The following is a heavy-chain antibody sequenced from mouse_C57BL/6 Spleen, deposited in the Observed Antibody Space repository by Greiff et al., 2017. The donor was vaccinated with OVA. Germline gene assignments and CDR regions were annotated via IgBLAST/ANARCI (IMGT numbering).Heavy chain of an antibody. CDR2: IDPENGDT. J-gene: IGHJ4*01. Sequence: VQLQQSGAELVRPGASVMLSCTASGFNIKDDYMHWVKQRPEQGLEWIGRIDPENGDTEYASKFQGKATITADTSSNTAYLQLSSLTSEDTAVYYCTTNYVGMDCWGQGTSVTVSS. CDR3: TTNYVGMDC. V-gene: IGHV14-4*01. D-gene: IGHD1-1*01. CDR1: GFNIKDDY.